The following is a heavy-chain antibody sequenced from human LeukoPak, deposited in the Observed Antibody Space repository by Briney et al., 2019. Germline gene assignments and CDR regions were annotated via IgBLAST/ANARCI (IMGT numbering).Heavy chain of an antibody. CDR1: GGSFSSYY. J-gene: IGHJ5*02. D-gene: IGHD4-17*01. Sequence: PSETLSLTCAVYGGSFSSYYWSWIRQPPGKGLEWSGEINHSGSTNYNPSLKSRVTISVDTSKNQFSLKLSSVTAADTAVYYCARGRYWGVTTWNWFDPWGQGTLVTVSS. CDR3: ARGRYWGVTTWNWFDP. CDR2: INHSGST. V-gene: IGHV4-34*01.